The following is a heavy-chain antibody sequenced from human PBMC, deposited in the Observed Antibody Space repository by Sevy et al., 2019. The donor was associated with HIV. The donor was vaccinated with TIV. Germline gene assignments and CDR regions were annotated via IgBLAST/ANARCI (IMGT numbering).Heavy chain of an antibody. CDR1: GFTFSSYW. Sequence: GGSLRLSCAASGFTFSSYWMSWVRQAPGKGLEWLANIKQDGSEKYYVDSVKGRFTISRDNAKNSLYLQMNSLRAEDTAVYYCASYDFWSGYSNFDYWGQGTLVTVSS. V-gene: IGHV3-7*01. J-gene: IGHJ4*02. D-gene: IGHD3-3*01. CDR2: IKQDGSEK. CDR3: ASYDFWSGYSNFDY.